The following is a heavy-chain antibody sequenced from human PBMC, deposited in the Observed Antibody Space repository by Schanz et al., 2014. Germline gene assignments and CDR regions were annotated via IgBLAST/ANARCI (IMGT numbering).Heavy chain of an antibody. Sequence: EVQLVESGGGLVQPGGSLRLSCAASGFTFSTYWMHWVRQAPGKGLMWVSHSNSDGTTTTYADSVKGRFTISRDNAENTLYLQMNSLRVEDTAVYYCAMGGYQLHQWGQGTLVIVSS. V-gene: IGHV3-74*01. D-gene: IGHD2-2*01. CDR3: AMGGYQLHQ. J-gene: IGHJ4*02. CDR1: GFTFSTYW. CDR2: SNSDGTTT.